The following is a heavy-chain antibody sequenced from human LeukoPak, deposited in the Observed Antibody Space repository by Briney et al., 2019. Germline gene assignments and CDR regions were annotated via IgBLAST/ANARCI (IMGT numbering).Heavy chain of an antibody. CDR3: ARAPSNNWFGY. J-gene: IGHJ4*02. CDR1: GYTFTGYY. Sequence: ASVKVSCTASGYTFTGYYMHWVRQAPGQGLEWMGWINPNSGGTNYAQKFQGRVTMTGDTSISTAYMELNSLRSDDTAVYYCARAPSNNWFGYWGQGTLVTVSS. D-gene: IGHD1-1*01. CDR2: INPNSGGT. V-gene: IGHV1-2*02.